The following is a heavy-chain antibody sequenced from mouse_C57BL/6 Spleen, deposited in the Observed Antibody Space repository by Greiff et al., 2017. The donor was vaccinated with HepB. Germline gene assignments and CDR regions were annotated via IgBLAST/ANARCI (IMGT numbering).Heavy chain of an antibody. CDR3: ANYYSNLYAMDY. D-gene: IGHD2-5*01. V-gene: IGHV2-5*01. J-gene: IGHJ4*01. CDR1: GFSLTSYG. Sequence: VNVVESGPGLVQPSQSLSITCTVSGFSLTSYGVHWVRQSPGKGLEWLGVIWRGGSTDYNAAFMSRLSITKDNSKSQVFFKMNSLQADDTAIYYCANYYSNLYAMDYWGQGTSVTVSS. CDR2: IWRGGST.